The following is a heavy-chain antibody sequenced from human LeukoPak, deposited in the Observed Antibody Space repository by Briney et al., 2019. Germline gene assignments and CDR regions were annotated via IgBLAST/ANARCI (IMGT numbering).Heavy chain of an antibody. J-gene: IGHJ6*03. D-gene: IGHD6-6*01. CDR1: GFTSDDYA. V-gene: IGHV3-9*02. Sequence: PGGSLRLSCAASGFTSDDYAMHWVRQAPGKGLEWVSGISWNSGSIGYADSVKGRFTISRDNAKNSLYLQMNSLRAEDTALYYCAKDPYSSSPYTYMDVWGKGTTVTVSS. CDR2: ISWNSGSI. CDR3: AKDPYSSSPYTYMDV.